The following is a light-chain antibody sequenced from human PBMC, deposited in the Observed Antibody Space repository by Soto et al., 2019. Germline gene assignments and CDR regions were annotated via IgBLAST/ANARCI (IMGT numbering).Light chain of an antibody. Sequence: SYELIQPPSVSVAPGKTAWITCGGNNIGSKSVHWYQQKPGQAPVLVIYYDTDRPSGIPERFSGSNSGNTATLTISRVEAGDEADYYCQVWDSSSDHPVFGGGTKLTVL. CDR1: NIGSKS. CDR3: QVWDSSSDHPV. CDR2: YDT. J-gene: IGLJ3*02. V-gene: IGLV3-21*04.